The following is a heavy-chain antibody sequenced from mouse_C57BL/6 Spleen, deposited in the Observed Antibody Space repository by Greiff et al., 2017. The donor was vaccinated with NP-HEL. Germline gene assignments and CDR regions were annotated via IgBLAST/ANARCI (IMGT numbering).Heavy chain of an antibody. CDR2: IYPGDGDT. D-gene: IGHD3-2*02. V-gene: IGHV1-80*01. J-gene: IGHJ3*01. CDR3: ARGGGSSGTGPFAY. Sequence: QVQLQQSGAELVKPGASVKISCKASGYAFSSYWMNWVKQRPGKGLEWIGQIYPGDGDTNYNGKFKGKATLTADKSSSTAYMPLSSRTSEDSAVYFCARGGGSSGTGPFAYWGQGTLVTVSA. CDR1: GYAFSSYW.